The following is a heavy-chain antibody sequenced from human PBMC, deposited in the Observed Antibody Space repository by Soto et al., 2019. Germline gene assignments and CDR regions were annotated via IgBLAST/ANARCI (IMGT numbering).Heavy chain of an antibody. V-gene: IGHV1-2*02. D-gene: IGHD6-19*01. CDR3: ARVLRAVAGTRGSPGSFDY. CDR1: GYTFTGYY. Sequence: ASVKVSCKASGYTFTGYYMHWVRQAPGQGLGWMGWINPNSGGTNYAQKFQGRVTMTRDTSISTAYMELSRLRSDDTAVYYCARVLRAVAGTRGSPGSFDYWGQGTLVTVSS. J-gene: IGHJ4*02. CDR2: INPNSGGT.